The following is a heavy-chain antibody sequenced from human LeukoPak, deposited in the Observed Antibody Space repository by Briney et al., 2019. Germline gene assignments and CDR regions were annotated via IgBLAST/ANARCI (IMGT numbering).Heavy chain of an antibody. CDR1: GGSISSSTSC. CDR3: ASRGYNYEWNY. D-gene: IGHD5-18*01. CDR2: ISGSGGST. J-gene: IGHJ4*02. Sequence: ETLSLTCTVSGGSISSSTSCWSWVRQAPGKGLEWVSVISGSGGSTYYADSVKGRFTISRDNSKNTLYLQINSLGAEDTAVYYCASRGYNYEWNYWGQGTLVTVSS. V-gene: IGHV3-23*01.